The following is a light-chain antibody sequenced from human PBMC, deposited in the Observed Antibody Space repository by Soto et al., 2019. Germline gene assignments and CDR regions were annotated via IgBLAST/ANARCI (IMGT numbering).Light chain of an antibody. Sequence: DIQMTQSPSSLSASVGDRVTITCRASQRINSFLNWYQQRPGRAPNLLIYSASTLQSGVPSRFSGSGSGTYFTLTISSLQPEDFATYFCQQSYTTPYTFGQGTKLEIK. CDR1: QRINSF. CDR2: SAS. J-gene: IGKJ2*01. V-gene: IGKV1-39*01. CDR3: QQSYTTPYT.